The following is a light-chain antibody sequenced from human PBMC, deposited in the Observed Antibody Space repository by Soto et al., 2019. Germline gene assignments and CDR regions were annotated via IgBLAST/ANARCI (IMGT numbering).Light chain of an antibody. CDR1: TSDVGSYNL. J-gene: IGLJ1*01. CDR2: KGS. CDR3: CSYAGSSTFV. V-gene: IGLV2-23*01. Sequence: QSALTQPASVSGSPGQSITISCTGTTSDVGSYNLVSWSQQHPGKAPKLMIYKGSKRPSGVSNRFSGSKSGNTASLTISGLQAEDEADYYCCSYAGSSTFVFGTGTKLTVL.